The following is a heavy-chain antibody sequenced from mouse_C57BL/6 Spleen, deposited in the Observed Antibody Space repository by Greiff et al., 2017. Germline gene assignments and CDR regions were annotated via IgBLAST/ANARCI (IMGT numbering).Heavy chain of an antibody. CDR3: ARSSRGYVYEGGVAY. Sequence: VQLQQSGPELVKPGASVKLSCKASGYTFTSYDINWVKQRPGQGLEWIGWIYPRDGSTKYNEKFKGKATLTVDTSSSTAYMELHSLTSEDSAVYFCARSSRGYVYEGGVAYWGQGTLVTVSA. CDR1: GYTFTSYD. J-gene: IGHJ3*01. D-gene: IGHD3-1*01. CDR2: IYPRDGST. V-gene: IGHV1-85*01.